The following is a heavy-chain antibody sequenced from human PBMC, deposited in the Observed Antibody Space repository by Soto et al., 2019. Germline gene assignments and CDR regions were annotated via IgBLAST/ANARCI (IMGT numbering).Heavy chain of an antibody. D-gene: IGHD6-13*01. J-gene: IGHJ4*02. V-gene: IGHV3-9*01. CDR3: AKDPGSLYISTEFDF. CDR2: ISWNSGSI. CDR1: GFTFDDYA. Sequence: EVQLVESGGGLVQPGRSLRLSCAASGFTFDDYAMHWVRQAPGKGLEWVSGISWNSGSIGYADSVKGRFTISRDNAKNSLYLQMNSLISVDTALYYCAKDPGSLYISTEFDFWGQGTLVTVSS.